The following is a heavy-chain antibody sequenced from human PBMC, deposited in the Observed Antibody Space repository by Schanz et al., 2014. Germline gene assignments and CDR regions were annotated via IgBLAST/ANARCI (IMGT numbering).Heavy chain of an antibody. J-gene: IGHJ3*02. CDR1: GYTFISYF. Sequence: QVQLVQSGAEVKKPGASVKVSCKASGYTFISYFIHWVRQAPGQGLEWMGIINPTGGSTSYAQRLQGRVTVTRDTSTSTVYMELSSLISEATAVYYCAFDRDDAYDIWGQGTTVTVSS. CDR3: AFDRDDAYDI. D-gene: IGHD3-9*01. V-gene: IGHV1-46*04. CDR2: INPTGGST.